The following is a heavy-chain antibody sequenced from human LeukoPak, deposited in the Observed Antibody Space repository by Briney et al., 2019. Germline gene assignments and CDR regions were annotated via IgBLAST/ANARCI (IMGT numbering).Heavy chain of an antibody. CDR1: GFTFSSYV. CDR2: ISGSGGST. D-gene: IGHD2-15*01. CDR3: AKGGGTSGRGRGRC. V-gene: IGHV3-23*01. Sequence: GGSLRLSCAASGFTFSSYVMNWVRQAPGKGLEWVSSISGSGGSTYYAESVKGRFTISRDNSKNTLYLQMNSLRAEDTAVYYCAKGGGTSGRGRGRCWGQGTLVTASS. J-gene: IGHJ4*02.